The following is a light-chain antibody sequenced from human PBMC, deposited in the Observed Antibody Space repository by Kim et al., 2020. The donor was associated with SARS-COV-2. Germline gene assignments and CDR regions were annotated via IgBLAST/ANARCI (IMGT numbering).Light chain of an antibody. CDR2: DAS. CDR3: QQRSNV. V-gene: IGKV3-11*01. CDR1: QSVSSY. J-gene: IGKJ4*01. Sequence: EIVLTQSPATLSLSPGERATLSCRASQSVSSYLAWYQQKPGQAPRLLIFDASTRATGIPARFSGGGSGTDFTLTISSLEPEDFAVYYCQQRSNVFGGGTKLEI.